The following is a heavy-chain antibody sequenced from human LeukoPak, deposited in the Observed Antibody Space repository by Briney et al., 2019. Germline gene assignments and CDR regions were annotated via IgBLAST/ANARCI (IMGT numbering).Heavy chain of an antibody. V-gene: IGHV4-59*01. J-gene: IGHJ3*02. CDR2: IHYSGST. D-gene: IGHD4-23*01. CDR1: GGSITNYY. CDR3: ARRATVAESGAFDI. Sequence: TASETLSLTCTVSGGSITNYYWTWIRQPPGKGLEWICYIHYSGSTNYNPSLKSRVTISVDTSKNQFSLKLSSVTAADTAVYYCARRATVAESGAFDIWGQGTMVTVSS.